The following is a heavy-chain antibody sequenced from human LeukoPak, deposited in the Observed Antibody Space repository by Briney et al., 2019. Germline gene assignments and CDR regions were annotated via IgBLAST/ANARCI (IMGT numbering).Heavy chain of an antibody. CDR1: GFTFSSYS. Sequence: PGGSLRLSCAASGFTFSSYSMNWVRQAPGKGLEWVSSISSSSYIYYADSVKGRFTISRDNAKSSLYLQMNSLRAEDTAVYYCARGTKYCTNGVCYTTIDYWGQGTLVTVSS. CDR2: ISSSSYI. J-gene: IGHJ4*02. D-gene: IGHD2-8*01. CDR3: ARGTKYCTNGVCYTTIDY. V-gene: IGHV3-21*01.